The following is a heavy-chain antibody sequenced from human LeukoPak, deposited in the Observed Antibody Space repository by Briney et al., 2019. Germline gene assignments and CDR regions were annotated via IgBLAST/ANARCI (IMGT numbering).Heavy chain of an antibody. V-gene: IGHV3-48*04. CDR3: DRTDAFEI. J-gene: IGHJ3*02. CDR2: INSSSTTI. CDR1: GFTFNTYS. Sequence: GGSLGLSCAASGFTFNTYSMNWVRQAPGKGLEWVSYINSSSTTIYYASSVKDRFTTSRNTTNNSLYLQMNSLRAQDTAMYYCDRTDAFEIWGQGTMVTVSS.